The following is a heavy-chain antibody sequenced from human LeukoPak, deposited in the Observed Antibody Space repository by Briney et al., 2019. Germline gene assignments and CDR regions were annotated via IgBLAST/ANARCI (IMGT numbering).Heavy chain of an antibody. CDR2: ISDSGGRT. CDR1: GITLSTYG. V-gene: IGHV3-23*01. CDR3: ARRALYSSSLYYFDY. Sequence: GGSLRLSCVASGITLSTYGMSWVRQAPGKGLEWVSGISDSGGRTYYADSVKGRFTISRDDSKNTLYLQMNSLRAEDTAIYYCARRALYSSSLYYFDYWGQGTLVTASS. J-gene: IGHJ4*02. D-gene: IGHD6-6*01.